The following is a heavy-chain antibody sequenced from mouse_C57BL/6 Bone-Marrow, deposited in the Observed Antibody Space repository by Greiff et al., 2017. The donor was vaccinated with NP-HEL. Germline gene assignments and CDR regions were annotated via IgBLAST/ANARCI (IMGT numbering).Heavy chain of an antibody. V-gene: IGHV2-5*01. CDR3: AKMRNYGKNYYAMDY. CDR2: IWRGGST. Sequence: VKLVESGPGLVQPSQSLSITCTVSGFSLTSYGVHWVRQSPGKGLEWLGVIWRGGSTDYTAAFMSRLSITKDNSKSQVFFKMNSLQADDTAIYYCAKMRNYGKNYYAMDYWGQGTSVTVSS. CDR1: GFSLTSYG. D-gene: IGHD2-1*01. J-gene: IGHJ4*01.